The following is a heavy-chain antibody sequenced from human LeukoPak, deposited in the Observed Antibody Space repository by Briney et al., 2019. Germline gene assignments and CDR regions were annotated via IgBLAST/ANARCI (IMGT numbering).Heavy chain of an antibody. J-gene: IGHJ4*02. CDR2: IYHSGST. CDR1: GGSISGSNW. V-gene: IGHV4-4*02. Sequence: SGTLSLTCAVSGGSISGSNWWSWVRQPPGKGLEWIGEIYHSGSTNYNPSLKSRVTISVDKSRNQFSLKLSSVTAADTAVYYCARDGDSSGWYYFDYWGQGTLVTVSS. CDR3: ARDGDSSGWYYFDY. D-gene: IGHD6-19*01.